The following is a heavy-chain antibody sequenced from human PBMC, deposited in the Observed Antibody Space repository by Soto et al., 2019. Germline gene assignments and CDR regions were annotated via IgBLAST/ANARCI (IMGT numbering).Heavy chain of an antibody. J-gene: IGHJ6*02. CDR3: ARVGNTMVRGVISDYYGMDV. Sequence: PGGLMRLSCTAAGFTCIDYYGSWISKATGKGLEWVSYISSSSSYTNYADSVKGRFTISRDNAKNSLYLQMNSLRAEDTAVYYCARVGNTMVRGVISDYYGMDVWGQGTTVTVSS. CDR1: GFTCIDYY. V-gene: IGHV3-11*05. D-gene: IGHD3-10*01. CDR2: ISSSSSYT.